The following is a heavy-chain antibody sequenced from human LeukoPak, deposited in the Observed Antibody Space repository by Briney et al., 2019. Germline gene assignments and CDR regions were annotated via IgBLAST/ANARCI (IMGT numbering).Heavy chain of an antibody. Sequence: GGSLRLSCAASGFTLSSYWMSWVRQAPGKGLEWVANIKQDGSEKYYVDSVKGRFTISRDNAKNSLYLQMNSLRAEDTAVYYCAELGITMIGGVWGKGTTVTISS. CDR1: GFTLSSYW. D-gene: IGHD3-10*02. V-gene: IGHV3-7*01. CDR3: AELGITMIGGV. J-gene: IGHJ6*04. CDR2: IKQDGSEK.